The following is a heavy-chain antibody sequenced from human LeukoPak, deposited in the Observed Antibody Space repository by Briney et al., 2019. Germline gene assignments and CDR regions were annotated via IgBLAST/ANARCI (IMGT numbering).Heavy chain of an antibody. CDR1: GFTFDDYG. CDR2: INWNGGST. Sequence: GGSLRLFCAASGFTFDDYGMSWVRQAAGQGLEWVAGINWNGGSTGYSDSVKARFTISKDNANISQYLQMNSLRAEDTALYCCAREARSAATRTSYFDYWGQGTLVTVSS. V-gene: IGHV3-20*04. J-gene: IGHJ4*02. D-gene: IGHD2-15*01. CDR3: AREARSAATRTSYFDY.